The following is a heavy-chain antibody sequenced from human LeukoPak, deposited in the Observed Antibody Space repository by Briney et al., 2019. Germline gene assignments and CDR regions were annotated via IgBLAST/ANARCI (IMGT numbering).Heavy chain of an antibody. D-gene: IGHD3-10*01. CDR1: GFTFSSYS. Sequence: PGGSLRLSCAASGFTFSSYSMHWVRQAPGKGLEWVSCIYSSSSYIYYADSVRGRFTISRDNAKNSLYMEKKSLRAKDTAVYYCARELYGSGSYDYWGQGTLVTVSS. CDR3: ARELYGSGSYDY. J-gene: IGHJ4*02. V-gene: IGHV3-21*01. CDR2: IYSSSSYI.